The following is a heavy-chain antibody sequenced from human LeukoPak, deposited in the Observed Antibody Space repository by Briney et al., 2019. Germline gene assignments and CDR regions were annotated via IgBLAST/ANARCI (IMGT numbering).Heavy chain of an antibody. CDR2: VCGDGGCT. CDR1: GFTFRTHA. D-gene: IGHD3-10*01. V-gene: IGHV3-23*01. Sequence: GGSLRLSCAASGFTFRTHAMSWVRQAPGKGLEWVSSVCGDGGCTYYAYSVKGRPTISRDNSKNTLYLQMNSLRAEDTAVYYCARILSESGMDVWGQGTTVTVSS. J-gene: IGHJ6*02. CDR3: ARILSESGMDV.